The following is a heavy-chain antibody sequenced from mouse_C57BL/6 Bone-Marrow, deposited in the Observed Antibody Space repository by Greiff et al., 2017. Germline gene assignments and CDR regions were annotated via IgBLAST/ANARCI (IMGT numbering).Heavy chain of an antibody. Sequence: VQLQQPGAELVKPGASVKLSCKASGYTFTSYWMQWVKQRPGQGLEWIGEIDPSDSYTNYNQKFKGKATLTVDTSSSTAYMQLSSLPSEDSAVYYCAREGYYGSSWFAYWGRGTLVTVSA. CDR1: GYTFTSYW. D-gene: IGHD1-1*01. J-gene: IGHJ3*01. CDR2: IDPSDSYT. V-gene: IGHV1-50*01. CDR3: AREGYYGSSWFAY.